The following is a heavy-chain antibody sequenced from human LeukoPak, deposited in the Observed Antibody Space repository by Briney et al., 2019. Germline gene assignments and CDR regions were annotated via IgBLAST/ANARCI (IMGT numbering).Heavy chain of an antibody. Sequence: PGGSLRLSCAASGFTFSRYGMHWVRQAPGKGLEWVAFIENDGTNEYYADSVKGRFIISRDNSKNTLYLEMNSLRDEDTAIYYCARDGLEVAGMDVWGQGTTVIVSS. CDR2: IENDGTNE. J-gene: IGHJ6*02. CDR3: ARDGLEVAGMDV. V-gene: IGHV3-30*12. CDR1: GFTFSRYG. D-gene: IGHD3-3*01.